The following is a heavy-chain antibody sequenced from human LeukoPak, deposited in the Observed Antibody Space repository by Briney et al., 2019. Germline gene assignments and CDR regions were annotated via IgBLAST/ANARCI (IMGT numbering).Heavy chain of an antibody. Sequence: PSETLSLICAVSGGSISSGGYSWSWLRQPPGKGLEWIGYIYHSGGTYYNPSLKSRVTISVDRSKNQFSLKLSSVTAADTAVYYCASSSSWPPEGYWGQGTLVTVSS. D-gene: IGHD6-13*01. V-gene: IGHV4-30-2*01. CDR3: ASSSSWPPEGY. CDR1: GGSISSGGYS. CDR2: IYHSGGT. J-gene: IGHJ4*02.